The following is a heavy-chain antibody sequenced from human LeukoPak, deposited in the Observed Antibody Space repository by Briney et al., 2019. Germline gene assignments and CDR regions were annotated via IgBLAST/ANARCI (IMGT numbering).Heavy chain of an antibody. CDR3: ARGGIARYNWFDP. D-gene: IGHD1-14*01. V-gene: IGHV1-69*01. CDR2: IIPIFGTA. J-gene: IGHJ5*02. Sequence: QAPGQGLEWMGGIIPIFGTANYAQKFQGRVTITADESTSTAYMELSSLRSEDTAVYYCARGGIARYNWFDPWGQGTLVTVSS.